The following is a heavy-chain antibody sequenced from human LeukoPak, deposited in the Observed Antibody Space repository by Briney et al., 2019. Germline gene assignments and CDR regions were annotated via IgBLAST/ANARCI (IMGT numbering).Heavy chain of an antibody. J-gene: IGHJ4*02. CDR1: GGSISSYY. CDR3: ARYSCPNGVCYYFDY. Sequence: PSETLSLPCTVSGGSISSYYWSWIRQPPGKGLEWIGYIYYSRSTNYNPSLKSRATISVDTPKNQFSLKLSSVTAADTAVYYCARYSCPNGVCYYFDYWGQGTLVTVSS. CDR2: IYYSRST. D-gene: IGHD2-8*01. V-gene: IGHV4-59*01.